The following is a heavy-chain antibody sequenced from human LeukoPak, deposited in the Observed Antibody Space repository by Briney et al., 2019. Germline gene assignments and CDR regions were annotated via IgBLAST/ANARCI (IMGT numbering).Heavy chain of an antibody. CDR1: GFTFNRYS. J-gene: IGHJ1*01. D-gene: IGHD5-12*01. CDR3: VRAEGSSGSSEYFQH. V-gene: IGHV3-21*01. CDR2: ISGSSNDK. Sequence: GGSLRLSCLASGFTFNRYSMKWVRQALGKGLEWVSSISGSSNDKHYIDSVKGRFTISRDNAKNSLFLQMNSLRAEDTAVYYCVRAEGSSGSSEYFQHWGQGTLVTVSS.